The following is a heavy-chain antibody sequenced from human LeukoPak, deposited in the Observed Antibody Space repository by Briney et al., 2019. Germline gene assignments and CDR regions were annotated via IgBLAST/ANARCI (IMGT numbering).Heavy chain of an antibody. V-gene: IGHV1-2*02. CDR1: GYTFTGYY. CDR2: INPNSGGT. Sequence: AASVKVSCKASGYTFTGYYMHWVRQAPGQGLEWMGWINPNSGGTNYAQKFQGRVTMTRDTSISTAYMELSRLRSDDTAMYYCARAQYLDYFYYYMDVWGKGTTVTISS. J-gene: IGHJ6*03. D-gene: IGHD2-2*01. CDR3: ARAQYLDYFYYYMDV.